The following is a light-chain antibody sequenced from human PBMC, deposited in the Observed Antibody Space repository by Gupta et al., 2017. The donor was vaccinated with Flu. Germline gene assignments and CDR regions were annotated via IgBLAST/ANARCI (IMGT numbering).Light chain of an antibody. Sequence: EIGLTQSPATLSLSPGERATLSCRASQSVSSYLAWYQQKPGQAPRLLIYGASNRATGIPARFSGSGSGTDFTLTISSLEPEDFAVYYCQQRSNWPLTFGGGTKVEIK. CDR2: GAS. CDR3: QQRSNWPLT. CDR1: QSVSSY. V-gene: IGKV3-11*01. J-gene: IGKJ4*01.